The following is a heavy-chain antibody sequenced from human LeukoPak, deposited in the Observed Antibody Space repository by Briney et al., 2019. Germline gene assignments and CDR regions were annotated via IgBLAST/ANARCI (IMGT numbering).Heavy chain of an antibody. CDR2: INHSGST. D-gene: IGHD6-19*01. CDR1: GGSFSGYY. V-gene: IGHV4-34*01. Sequence: KPSETLSLTCAVYGGSFSGYYWSWIRQPPGKGLEWIGEINHSGSTNYNPSLKSRVTISVDTSKNQFSLKLSSVTAADTAVYYCARHSEYSSGWYRGNWFDPWGQGTLVTVSS. CDR3: ARHSEYSSGWYRGNWFDP. J-gene: IGHJ5*02.